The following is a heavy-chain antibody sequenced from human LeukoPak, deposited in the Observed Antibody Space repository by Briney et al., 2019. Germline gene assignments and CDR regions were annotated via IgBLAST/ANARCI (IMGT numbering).Heavy chain of an antibody. CDR1: GGTFSSYA. CDR2: IIPIFGTA. CDR3: ARDLLRQQLFLGFYYYYMDV. J-gene: IGHJ6*03. V-gene: IGHV1-69*13. Sequence: SVKVSCKASGGTFSSYAISWVRQAPGQGLEWMGRIIPIFGTANYAQKFQGRVTITADGSTSTAYMELSSLRSEDTAVYYCARDLLRQQLFLGFYYYYMDVWGKGTTVTVSS. D-gene: IGHD6-6*01.